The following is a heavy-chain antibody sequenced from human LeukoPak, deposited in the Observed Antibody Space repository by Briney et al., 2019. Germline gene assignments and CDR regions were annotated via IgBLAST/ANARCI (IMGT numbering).Heavy chain of an antibody. D-gene: IGHD3-22*01. CDR3: ARAPRATPGPYDSSGPPDY. J-gene: IGHJ4*02. Sequence: GGSLRLSCAASGFTFSSYSMNWVRQAPGKGLEWVSSTSSSSSYIYYADSVKGRFTISRDNAKNSLYLQMNSLRAEDTAVYYCARAPRATPGPYDSSGPPDYWGQGTLVTVSS. V-gene: IGHV3-21*01. CDR2: TSSSSSYI. CDR1: GFTFSSYS.